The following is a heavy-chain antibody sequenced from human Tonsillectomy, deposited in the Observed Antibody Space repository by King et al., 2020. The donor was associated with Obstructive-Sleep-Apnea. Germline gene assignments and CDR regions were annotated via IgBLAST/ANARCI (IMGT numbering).Heavy chain of an antibody. V-gene: IGHV3-66*01. D-gene: IGHD5-24*01. CDR1: GFTVSSNY. Sequence: VQLVESGGGLVQPGGSLRLSCAASGFTVSSNYMSWVRQAPGKGLEWVSLIYSGGSTYYANSVKGRFTISRDNSKNTLYLQMNSLRAEDTSVYYCVRERDKGVDGWGKGTTVTVSS. CDR2: IYSGGST. J-gene: IGHJ6*04. CDR3: VRERDKGVDG.